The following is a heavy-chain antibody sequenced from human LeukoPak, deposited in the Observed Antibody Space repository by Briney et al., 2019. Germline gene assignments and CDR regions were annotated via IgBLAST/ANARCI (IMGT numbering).Heavy chain of an antibody. D-gene: IGHD1-1*01. CDR1: GYTFTGYF. V-gene: IGHV1-2*02. CDR3: ARGSSVRDWFDL. CDR2: INPNSGGA. Sequence: GESLKVSCKASGYTFTGYFMNWVRQAPGQGLEWMGWINPNSGGANYAQKFQGRVTMTRDTSISTAYMELSSLISDDTAVYYCARGSSVRDWFDLWGQGTLVTVSS. J-gene: IGHJ5*02.